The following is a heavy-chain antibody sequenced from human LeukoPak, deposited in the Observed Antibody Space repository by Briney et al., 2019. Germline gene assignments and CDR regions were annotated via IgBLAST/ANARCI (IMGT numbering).Heavy chain of an antibody. Sequence: PSETLSLTCTVSGGSISSYYWGWVRQPAGKGLEWIGRIYTTGTTDYNPSLKTRLTISIDTSKNQFSLRLTSVIAADTAVYYCARQGYTASYYFLDYWSQGTLVTVSS. CDR1: GGSISSYY. J-gene: IGHJ4*02. CDR3: ARQGYTASYYFLDY. V-gene: IGHV4-4*07. CDR2: IYTTGTT. D-gene: IGHD1-26*01.